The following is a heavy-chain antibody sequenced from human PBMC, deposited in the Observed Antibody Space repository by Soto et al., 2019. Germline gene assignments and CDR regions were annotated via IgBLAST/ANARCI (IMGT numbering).Heavy chain of an antibody. Sequence: QVQLQESGPGLVKPSQTLSLTCTVSGGSISSGGYYWSWIRQHPGKGLEWIGYIYYSGSTYYNPSIKSRVTISVDTSKNQFSLKLSSVTAADTAVYYCARDNRSGGSRFPDWCDPWGQGTLVTVSS. CDR3: ARDNRSGGSRFPDWCDP. V-gene: IGHV4-31*03. D-gene: IGHD2-15*01. CDR1: GGSISSGGYY. CDR2: IYYSGST. J-gene: IGHJ5*02.